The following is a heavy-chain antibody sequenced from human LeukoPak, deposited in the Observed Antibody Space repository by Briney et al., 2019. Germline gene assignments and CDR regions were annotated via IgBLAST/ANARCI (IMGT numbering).Heavy chain of an antibody. Sequence: KPSETLSLTCAVYGGSFSGYYWSWIRQPPGKGLEWIAEINHSGSTNYNPSLKSRVTISVDTSKNQFSLKLSSVTAADTAVYYCARNRRLGGKNCSGGSCRTYYYYGMDVWGQGTTVTVSS. CDR3: ARNRRLGGKNCSGGSCRTYYYYGMDV. CDR2: INHSGST. J-gene: IGHJ6*02. D-gene: IGHD2-15*01. CDR1: GGSFSGYY. V-gene: IGHV4-34*01.